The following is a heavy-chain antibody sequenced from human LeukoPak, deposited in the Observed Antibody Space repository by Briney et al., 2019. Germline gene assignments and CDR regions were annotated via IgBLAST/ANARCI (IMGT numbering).Heavy chain of an antibody. CDR3: ARGRTKFGGKYFDY. J-gene: IGHJ4*02. CDR2: VNQSGTT. CDR1: GGPFSGYF. V-gene: IGHV4-34*01. Sequence: SETLSLTCAVDGGPFSGYFWTWIRQPPGKGLEWIGDVNQSGTTIYNPSLKSRVSISVDTSKKQFSLRLNSVTAADMAVYYCARGRTKFGGKYFDYWGQGTLVTVSS. D-gene: IGHD4-23*01.